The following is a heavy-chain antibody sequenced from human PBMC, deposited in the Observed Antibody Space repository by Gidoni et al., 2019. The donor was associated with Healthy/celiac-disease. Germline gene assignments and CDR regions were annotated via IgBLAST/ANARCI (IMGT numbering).Heavy chain of an antibody. CDR2: INPNSGGT. D-gene: IGHD2-2*02. CDR1: GYPFTGYY. V-gene: IGHV1-2*02. Sequence: QVQLVPSGAEVKKPGASVKVSCKASGYPFTGYYMHWVRQAPGQGLEWMGWINPNSGGTNYAQKFQGRVTMTRDTSISTAYMELSRLRSDDTAVYYCARGSRKMRYCSSTSCYTGGGNFDYWGQGTLVTVSS. J-gene: IGHJ4*02. CDR3: ARGSRKMRYCSSTSCYTGGGNFDY.